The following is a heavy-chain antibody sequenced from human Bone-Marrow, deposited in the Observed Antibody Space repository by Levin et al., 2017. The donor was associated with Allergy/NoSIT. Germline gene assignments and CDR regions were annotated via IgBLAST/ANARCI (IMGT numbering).Heavy chain of an antibody. D-gene: IGHD3-16*01. CDR3: ARTLWGSGIYNGGDY. J-gene: IGHJ4*02. CDR1: GLSFSNSS. CDR2: ISGSSSYK. Sequence: AGGSLRLSCTVSGLSFSNSSMNWVRQAPGKGLEWVASISGSSSYKYYADFAKGRFTISRDNARNTLYLQMNSLTIEDTAVYYCARTLWGSGIYNGGDYWGQGNLVSVSS. V-gene: IGHV3-21*06.